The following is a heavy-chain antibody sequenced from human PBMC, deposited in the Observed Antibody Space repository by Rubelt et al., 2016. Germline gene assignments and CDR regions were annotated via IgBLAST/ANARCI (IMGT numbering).Heavy chain of an antibody. J-gene: IGHJ6*02. CDR3: ARGRRGSSSWLGRDYYGMDV. V-gene: IGHV4-34*01. Sequence: QVQLQQWGAGLLKPSETLSLTCAVYGGSFSGYYWSWIRQPPGKGLEWIGEINHSGSTNYNPSLKSRVTISGETSKNQVSLKLSSVTAADTAVYYCARGRRGSSSWLGRDYYGMDVWGQGTTVTVSS. D-gene: IGHD6-13*01. CDR2: INHSGST. CDR1: GGSFSGYY.